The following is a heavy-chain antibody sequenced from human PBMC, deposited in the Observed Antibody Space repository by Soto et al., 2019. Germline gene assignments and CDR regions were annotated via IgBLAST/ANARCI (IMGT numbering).Heavy chain of an antibody. Sequence: AAVKVSCKASGYAFTGYYVHWVRQAPGQGLEWMGWINPNSGDTYLAQRFQGRVTMNRDTSIGTAYMELRGLTSDDTAEYYCAKGGAIVAAGTRVYLYNAMDVWGQGTTVTVSS. D-gene: IGHD1-26*01. J-gene: IGHJ6*02. CDR1: GYAFTGYY. CDR2: INPNSGDT. V-gene: IGHV1-2*02. CDR3: AKGGAIVAAGTRVYLYNAMDV.